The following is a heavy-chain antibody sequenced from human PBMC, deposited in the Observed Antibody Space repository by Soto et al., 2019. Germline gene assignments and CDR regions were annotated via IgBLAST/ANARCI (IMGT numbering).Heavy chain of an antibody. CDR2: INHSGST. J-gene: IGHJ4*02. CDR1: GGSFSGYY. D-gene: IGHD6-13*01. CDR3: AREQKQQLVRRDYFDY. V-gene: IGHV4-34*01. Sequence: SETLSLTCAVYGGSFSGYYWSWIRQPPGKGLEWIGEINHSGSTNYNPSLKSRVTIPVDTSKNQFSLKLSSVTAADTAVYYCAREQKQQLVRRDYFDYWGQGTLVTVSS.